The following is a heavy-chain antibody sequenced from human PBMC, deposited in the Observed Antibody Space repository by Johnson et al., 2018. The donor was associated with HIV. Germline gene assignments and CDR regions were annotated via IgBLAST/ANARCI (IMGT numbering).Heavy chain of an antibody. V-gene: IGHV3-23*04. CDR3: AKEIGHYYYESSGYAFDM. D-gene: IGHD3-22*01. CDR1: GFTFSSYA. Sequence: VQLVESGGGLVQPGGSLRLSCAASGFTFSSYAMSWVRQAPGKGLEWVSGMSGSGGSTSYADSVKGRFTSSRDNSKNTLYLQMNSLRAEDTAVYYCAKEIGHYYYESSGYAFDMWGQGTMVTVSS. J-gene: IGHJ3*02. CDR2: MSGSGGST.